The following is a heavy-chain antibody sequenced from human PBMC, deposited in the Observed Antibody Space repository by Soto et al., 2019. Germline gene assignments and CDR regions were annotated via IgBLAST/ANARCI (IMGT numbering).Heavy chain of an antibody. V-gene: IGHV4-34*01. CDR2: INHSGST. CDR1: GGSFSGYY. J-gene: IGHJ5*02. Sequence: SETLSLTCAVYGGSFSGYYWSWIRQPPGKGLEWIGEINHSGSTNYNPSLKSRVTISVDTSKNQFSLKLSSVAAADTAVYYCAREWGHYYGSGSYYNGPNWFDPWGQGTLVTVSS. D-gene: IGHD3-10*01. CDR3: AREWGHYYGSGSYYNGPNWFDP.